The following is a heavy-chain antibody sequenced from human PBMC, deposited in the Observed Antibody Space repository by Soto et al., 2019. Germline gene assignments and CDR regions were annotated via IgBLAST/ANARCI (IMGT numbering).Heavy chain of an antibody. Sequence: SETLPLTCAVAGGPITNTDWWTWVRQPPGMGLELVGDISLSGNTNYNPSLEGRAAISLDKSRNQFSLILNSVTAADTAVYYCASRGSSGPFWGQGTLVTVS. D-gene: IGHD6-19*01. CDR1: GGPITNTDW. CDR3: ASRGSSGPF. V-gene: IGHV4-4*02. CDR2: ISLSGNT. J-gene: IGHJ4*02.